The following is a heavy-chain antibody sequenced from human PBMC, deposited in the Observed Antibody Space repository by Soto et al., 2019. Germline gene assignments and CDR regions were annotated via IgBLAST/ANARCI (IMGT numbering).Heavy chain of an antibody. V-gene: IGHV3-9*01. Sequence: EVQLVESGGGLVQPGRSLRLSCAASGFTFDDYAMHWVRQAPGKGLEWVSGTSWNSGSIGYADSVKGRFTISRDNAKNSLYLQMNSLRAEDTALYYCAKDMKYGDHYYYYGMDVWGQGTTVTVSS. J-gene: IGHJ6*02. D-gene: IGHD4-17*01. CDR1: GFTFDDYA. CDR3: AKDMKYGDHYYYYGMDV. CDR2: TSWNSGSI.